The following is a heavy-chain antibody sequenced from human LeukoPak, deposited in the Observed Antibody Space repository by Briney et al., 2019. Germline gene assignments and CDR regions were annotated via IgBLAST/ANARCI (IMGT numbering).Heavy chain of an antibody. J-gene: IGHJ4*02. V-gene: IGHV3-30*02. CDR1: GFTFSGYC. CDR3: AKDLREMQGY. CDR2: IRYDGTNK. Sequence: GGALRLSCAASGFTFSGYCMHWVRQAPGKGLEWVAFIRYDGTNKYYAASVKGRFTLSRDNSKNTLYLHMNSLRPEDTAVYYCAKDLREMQGYWGQGTLVTASS.